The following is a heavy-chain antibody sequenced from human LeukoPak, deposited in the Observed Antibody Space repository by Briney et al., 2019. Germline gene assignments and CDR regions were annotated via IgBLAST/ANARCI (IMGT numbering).Heavy chain of an antibody. CDR2: INPKIGGT. Sequence: ASVKVSCKASGYTFTDYYIHWVRQAPGQGLEWMGWINPKIGGTHYAQRFQGRATMTSDTSISSAHMELRRLRSDDTAMYYCARDSLRRPQNYDILTGYSTDCWGQGTLVTVSS. CDR3: ARDSLRRPQNYDILTGYSTDC. D-gene: IGHD3-9*01. J-gene: IGHJ4*02. CDR1: GYTFTDYY. V-gene: IGHV1-2*02.